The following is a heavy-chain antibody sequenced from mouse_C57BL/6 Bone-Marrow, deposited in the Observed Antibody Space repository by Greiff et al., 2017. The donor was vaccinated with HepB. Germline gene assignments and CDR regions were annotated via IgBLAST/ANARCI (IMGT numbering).Heavy chain of an antibody. J-gene: IGHJ4*01. CDR3: ARPLLGSGFLYYYAMDY. CDR2: IYPRSGNT. D-gene: IGHD3-2*02. Sequence: VQVVESGAELARPGASVKLSCKASGYTFTSYGISWVKQRTGQGLEWIGEIYPRSGNTYYNEKFKGKATLTADKSSSTAYMELRSLTSDDSAVYFCARPLLGSGFLYYYAMDYWGQGTSVTVSS. V-gene: IGHV1-81*01. CDR1: GYTFTSYG.